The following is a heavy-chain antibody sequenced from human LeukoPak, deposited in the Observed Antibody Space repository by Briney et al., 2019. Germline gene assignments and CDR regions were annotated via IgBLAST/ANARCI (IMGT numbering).Heavy chain of an antibody. CDR1: GYTFTGYY. D-gene: IGHD6-6*01. CDR3: ATASIRAARPTDY. CDR2: INPNSGGT. J-gene: IGHJ4*02. Sequence: WASVKVSCKASGYTFTGYYMHWVRQAPGQGLEWMGRINPNSGGTNYAQKFQGRVTMTRDTSISTAYMELSSLRSEDTAVYYCATASIRAARPTDYWGQGTLVTVSS. V-gene: IGHV1-2*06.